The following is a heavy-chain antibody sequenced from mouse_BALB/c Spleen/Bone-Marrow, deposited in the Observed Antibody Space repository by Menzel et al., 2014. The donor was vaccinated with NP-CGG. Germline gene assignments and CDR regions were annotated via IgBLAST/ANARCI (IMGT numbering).Heavy chain of an antibody. D-gene: IGHD2-14*01. Sequence: VQLQQSGTVLARPGASVKMSCKASGYTFTSYWMHWVKQRPGQSLEWIGAIYPGNSDTSYNQKVKGKAKLTAVTSTSTAYMELSSLTNEDSAVYYCTGYVRRYYYAMDYWGQGTSVTVSS. CDR2: IYPGNSDT. J-gene: IGHJ4*01. CDR3: TGYVRRYYYAMDY. V-gene: IGHV1-5*01. CDR1: GYTFTSYW.